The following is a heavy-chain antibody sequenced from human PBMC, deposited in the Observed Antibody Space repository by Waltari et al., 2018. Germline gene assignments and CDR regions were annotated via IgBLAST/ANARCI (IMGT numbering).Heavy chain of an antibody. Sequence: QVQLQESGPGLVKPSETLSLTCTVSGGSISIYYWGWIRQSAGKGLEWIGRIYSAGRTDYNPSLKSRVAMSIDTPRNQFSLKLTSVTAADTAVYYCARDRSYNFWNGNPRLDYWGQGVRVTVSS. CDR1: GGSISIYY. V-gene: IGHV4-4*07. CDR3: ARDRSYNFWNGNPRLDY. D-gene: IGHD3-3*01. CDR2: IYSAGRT. J-gene: IGHJ4*02.